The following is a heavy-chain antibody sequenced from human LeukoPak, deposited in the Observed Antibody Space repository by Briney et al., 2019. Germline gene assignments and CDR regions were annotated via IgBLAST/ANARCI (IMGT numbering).Heavy chain of an antibody. J-gene: IGHJ4*02. V-gene: IGHV3-9*01. D-gene: IGHD3-3*01. Sequence: PGGSLRLSCAASGFTFDDYAMHWVRQAPGKGLEWVSGISWNSGSIGYADSVKGRFTISRDNAKNSLYLQMNSPRAEDTALYYCAKAPNYDFWSGCFYYWGQGTLVTVSS. CDR2: ISWNSGSI. CDR3: AKAPNYDFWSGCFYY. CDR1: GFTFDDYA.